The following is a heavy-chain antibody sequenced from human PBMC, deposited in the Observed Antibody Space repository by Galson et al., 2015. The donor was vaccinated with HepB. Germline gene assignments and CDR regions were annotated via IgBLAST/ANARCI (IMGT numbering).Heavy chain of an antibody. CDR2: ISSSGSTI. CDR3: ARVGDYSNWFDP. D-gene: IGHD4-11*01. Sequence: SLRLSCAASGFTFSDYYMSWIRQAPGKGLEWVSYISSSGSTIYYADSVKGRFTISRNNAKNSLYLQMNSLRAEDTAVYYCARVGDYSNWFDPWGQGTLVTVSS. CDR1: GFTFSDYY. V-gene: IGHV3-11*01. J-gene: IGHJ5*02.